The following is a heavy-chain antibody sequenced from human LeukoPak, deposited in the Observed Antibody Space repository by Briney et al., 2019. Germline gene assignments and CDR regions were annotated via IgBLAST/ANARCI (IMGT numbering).Heavy chain of an antibody. CDR1: GYTFTSYA. Sequence: GASVKVSCKASGYTFTSYAMNWVRQAPGQGLEWMGWINTNTGNPTYAQGFTGRFVFSLDTSVSTAYQQISSLKAEDTAVYYCARDHGGSGSYYLGGAFDIWGQGTMVTVSS. J-gene: IGHJ3*02. V-gene: IGHV7-4-1*02. D-gene: IGHD3-10*01. CDR3: ARDHGGSGSYYLGGAFDI. CDR2: INTNTGNP.